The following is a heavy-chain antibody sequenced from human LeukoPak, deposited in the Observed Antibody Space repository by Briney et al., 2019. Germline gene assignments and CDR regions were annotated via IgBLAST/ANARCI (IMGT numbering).Heavy chain of an antibody. J-gene: IGHJ6*02. CDR1: GGSINSGY. D-gene: IGHD5-12*01. CDR2: LYPSGST. CDR3: HGEKWIHGMDV. V-gene: IGHV4-59*01. Sequence: PSETLSLTCSVSGGSINSGYWSWIRQPPGKGLEWIGLLYPSGSTNYNPSLKSRVTISVDTSRTQFSLKLSSMTAADTALYYCHGEKWIHGMDVWGQGTTVTVSS.